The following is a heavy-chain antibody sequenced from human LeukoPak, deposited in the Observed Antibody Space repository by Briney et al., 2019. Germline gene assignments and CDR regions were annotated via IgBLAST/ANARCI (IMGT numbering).Heavy chain of an antibody. CDR3: ARELATVTTLVFGY. V-gene: IGHV1-2*02. Sequence: ASVKVSCKASGYTFTGYYMHWVRQVPGQGLEWIGWINPNSSVTNYAQKFQGRVTMTRDTSISTAYMELSRLRSDDTAVYYCARELATVTTLVFGYWGQGTLVTVSS. CDR1: GYTFTGYY. CDR2: INPNSSVT. D-gene: IGHD4-17*01. J-gene: IGHJ4*02.